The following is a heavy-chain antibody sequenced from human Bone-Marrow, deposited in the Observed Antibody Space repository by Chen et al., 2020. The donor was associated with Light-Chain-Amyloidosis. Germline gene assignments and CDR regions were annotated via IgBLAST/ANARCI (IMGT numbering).Heavy chain of an antibody. Sequence: QVQLVESGGGVVQPGRPLRLSCVASGFTFSSYGIFWVRQAPGKGLEWVALISYDANRDFYADSVKGRFTVSRDNSKNTLYLQMNSLRIEDTAVYCCAKARLYSGSYWGIVDYWGQGTLVTVSS. CDR1: GFTFSSYG. D-gene: IGHD1-26*01. V-gene: IGHV3-30*18. CDR2: ISYDANRD. CDR3: AKARLYSGSYWGIVDY. J-gene: IGHJ4*02.